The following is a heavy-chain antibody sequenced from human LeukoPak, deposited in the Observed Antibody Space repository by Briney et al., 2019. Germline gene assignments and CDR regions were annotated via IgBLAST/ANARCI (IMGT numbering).Heavy chain of an antibody. D-gene: IGHD3-10*01. CDR1: GYTSTGYY. CDR2: INPNSGGT. J-gene: IGHJ3*02. CDR3: ARTYGSGEGAFDI. V-gene: IGHV1-2*02. Sequence: ASVKVSCKASGYTSTGYYMHWVRQAPGQGLEWMGWINPNSGGTNYAQKFQGRVTMTRDTSISTAYMELSRLRSDDTAVYYCARTYGSGEGAFDIWGQGTMVTVSS.